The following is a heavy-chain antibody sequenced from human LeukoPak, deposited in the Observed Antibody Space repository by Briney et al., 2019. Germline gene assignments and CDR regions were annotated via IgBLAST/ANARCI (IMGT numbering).Heavy chain of an antibody. Sequence: PSETLSLTCTVSGGSVSDYYWSWIRQSPGKGLEWIGYIYYTGGSSYNPSLRSRVTISADTSKNQFSLKLSSVTAADTAVYYCASRKLGNDYWGQGTLVTVSS. J-gene: IGHJ4*01. D-gene: IGHD7-27*01. CDR3: ASRKLGNDY. CDR1: GGSVSDYY. CDR2: IYYTGGS. V-gene: IGHV4-59*02.